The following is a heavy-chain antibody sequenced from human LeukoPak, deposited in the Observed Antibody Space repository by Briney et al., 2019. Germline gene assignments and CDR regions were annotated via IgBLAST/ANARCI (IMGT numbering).Heavy chain of an antibody. CDR3: ARDPVAAGDFDY. D-gene: IGHD6-13*01. Sequence: ASVKVSCKASGYTLTSYGISWVRQAPGQGLEWMGWISAYNGNTNYAQKSQGRVTMTTDTSTSTAYMELRSLRSDDTAMYYCARDPVAAGDFDYWGQGTLVTVSS. CDR2: ISAYNGNT. J-gene: IGHJ4*02. V-gene: IGHV1-18*01. CDR1: GYTLTSYG.